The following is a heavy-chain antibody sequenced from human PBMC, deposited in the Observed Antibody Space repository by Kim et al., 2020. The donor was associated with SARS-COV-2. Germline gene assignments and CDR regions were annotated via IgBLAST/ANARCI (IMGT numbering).Heavy chain of an antibody. CDR2: ISWNSGSI. J-gene: IGHJ6*02. V-gene: IGHV3-9*01. Sequence: GGSLRLSCAASGFTFGDYAMHWVRQAPGKGLEWVSGISWNSGSIGYADSVKGRFTISRDNDKNSLYLQMNSLRAEDTALYYCAKGAQKGGMDVWGQGTTVTVSS. CDR1: GFTFGDYA. CDR3: AKGAQKGGMDV.